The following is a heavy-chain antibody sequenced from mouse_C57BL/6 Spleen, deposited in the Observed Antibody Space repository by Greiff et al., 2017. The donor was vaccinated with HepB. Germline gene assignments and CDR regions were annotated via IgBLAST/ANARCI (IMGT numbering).Heavy chain of an antibody. V-gene: IGHV5-17*01. D-gene: IGHD2-4*01. Sequence: EVQVVESGGGLVKPGGSLKLSCAASGFTFSDYGMHWVRQAPEKGLEWVAYISSGSSTIYYADTVKGRFTISRDNPKNTLFLQMTSLRSEDTAMYYCARGGYYEAMDYWGQGTSVTVSS. CDR2: ISSGSSTI. CDR1: GFTFSDYG. CDR3: ARGGYYEAMDY. J-gene: IGHJ4*01.